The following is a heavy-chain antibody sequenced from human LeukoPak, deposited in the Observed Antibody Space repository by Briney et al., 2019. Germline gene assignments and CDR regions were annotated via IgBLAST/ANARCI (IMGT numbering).Heavy chain of an antibody. CDR3: AKDMNSYGSGSSYNPWGPFDS. J-gene: IGHJ4*02. CDR1: GFTFDNYA. V-gene: IGHV3-9*01. CDR2: IARNSGNT. Sequence: GRSLRLSCAASGFTFDNYAMHWVRQAPGKGLEWVSGIARNSGNTGFADSVKGRFTISRDNAENSLYLQMNSLTPEDTAFYSCAKDMNSYGSGSSYNPWGPFDSWGQGTLVTVSS. D-gene: IGHD3-10*01.